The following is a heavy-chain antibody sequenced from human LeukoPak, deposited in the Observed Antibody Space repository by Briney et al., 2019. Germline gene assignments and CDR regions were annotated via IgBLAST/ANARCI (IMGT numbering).Heavy chain of an antibody. J-gene: IGHJ6*03. CDR2: INHSGST. Sequence: SETLSLTCAVYGGSFSGYYWSWIRQPPGKGLEWIGEINHSGSTNYNPSLKSRVTISVDTSKNQFSLKLSSVTAADTAVYCCARGLSGSYSTGYYYYYIDVWGKGTTVTVSS. CDR3: ARGLSGSYSTGYYYYYIDV. V-gene: IGHV4-34*01. CDR1: GGSFSGYY. D-gene: IGHD1-26*01.